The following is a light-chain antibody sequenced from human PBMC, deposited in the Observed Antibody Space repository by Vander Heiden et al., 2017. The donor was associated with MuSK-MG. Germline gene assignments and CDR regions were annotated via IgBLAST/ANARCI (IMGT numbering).Light chain of an antibody. CDR2: VGS. Sequence: VINHSPPSLPVSPGETPSIPCRSGQSLLHFNVNNYLDWYLQKPGQAPQLLIYVGSNRESGVPDRFSGSGSGTDFTLKISRVEAEDVGVYYCKQALQTRFTFGPGTKVDIK. V-gene: IGKV2-28*01. CDR3: KQALQTRFT. J-gene: IGKJ3*01. CDR1: QSLLHFNVNNY.